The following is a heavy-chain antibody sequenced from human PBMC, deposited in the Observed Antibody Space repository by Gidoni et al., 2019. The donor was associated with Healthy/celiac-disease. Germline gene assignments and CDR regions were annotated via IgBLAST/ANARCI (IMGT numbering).Heavy chain of an antibody. CDR1: GGSISSYY. V-gene: IGHV4-4*07. CDR3: ARDGHSSSWRTTED. CDR2: IYTSGST. D-gene: IGHD6-13*01. J-gene: IGHJ4*02. Sequence: QVQLQESGPGLVKPSETLSLTCTVSGGSISSYYWSWIRQPAGKGLEWIGRIYTSGSTNYNPSLKSRVTMSVDTSKNQFSLKLSSVTAADTAVYYCARDGHSSSWRTTEDWGQGTLVTVSS.